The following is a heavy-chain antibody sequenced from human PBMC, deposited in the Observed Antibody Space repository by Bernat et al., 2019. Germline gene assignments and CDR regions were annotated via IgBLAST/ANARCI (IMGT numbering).Heavy chain of an antibody. CDR2: ISYDGSNN. V-gene: IGHV3-30-3*01. CDR3: ASFAPGFSYYYYYMDV. CDR1: GFTFSTYA. J-gene: IGHJ6*03. Sequence: QVQLVESGGGVVQPGRSLRLSCAASGFTFSTYAMHWVRQAPGKGLEWVAVISYDGSNNYYADSVKGRFTISRDNSKNTLYLQMNSLRAEDTAVYYCASFAPGFSYYYYYMDVWGKGTTVTVSS. D-gene: IGHD3-9*01.